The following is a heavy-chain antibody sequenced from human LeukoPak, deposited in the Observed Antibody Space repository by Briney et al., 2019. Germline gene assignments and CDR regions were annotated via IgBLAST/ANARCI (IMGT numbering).Heavy chain of an antibody. CDR2: INPNSGGT. CDR1: VYTFTDYY. J-gene: IGHJ6*02. V-gene: IGHV1-2*06. Sequence: ASVTVSCKASVYTFTDYYMHWVRQAPGQGLEWMGRINPNSGGTNYAQKCQGRVTMTRDTSISTAYMELSRLRSDDTAVYYCARDESAVTPWGQGTTVTVSS. CDR3: ARDESAVTP. D-gene: IGHD4-17*01.